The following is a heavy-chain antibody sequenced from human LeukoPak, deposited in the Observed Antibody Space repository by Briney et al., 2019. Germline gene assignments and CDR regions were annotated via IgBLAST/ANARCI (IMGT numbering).Heavy chain of an antibody. CDR1: GGSISSSY. D-gene: IGHD3-10*01. J-gene: IGHJ4*02. V-gene: IGHV4-59*01. Sequence: SETLSLTCTVSGGSISSSYWSWIWQPPGKGLEWIGYVYYSGSTNYNPSLKSRVTISVDTSKNQFPLKLRSVTAADTAVYYCASLGSGGWYIYYWGQGTLVTVSS. CDR3: ASLGSGGWYIYY. CDR2: VYYSGST.